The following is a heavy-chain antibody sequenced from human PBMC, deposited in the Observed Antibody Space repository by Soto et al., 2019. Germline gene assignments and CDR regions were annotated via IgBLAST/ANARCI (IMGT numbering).Heavy chain of an antibody. CDR1: GCTCSSYW. CDR2: INSDGSRT. CDR3: ARGDGDYYDGNGYLGRH. Sequence: GGSLRLSCAASGCTCSSYWMHWVRQAPGKGLVWVSRINSDGSRTSYADSAKGRFTISRDNAKNTVYLQMNSLRAEDTAVYYCARGDGDYYDGNGYLGRHWGQGTLVTVSS. V-gene: IGHV3-74*01. J-gene: IGHJ4*02. D-gene: IGHD3-22*01.